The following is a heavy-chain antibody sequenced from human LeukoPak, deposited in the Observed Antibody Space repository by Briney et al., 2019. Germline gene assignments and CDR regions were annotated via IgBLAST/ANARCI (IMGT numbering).Heavy chain of an antibody. CDR2: IYNSGST. V-gene: IGHV4-59*01. CDR1: GGPISSYY. D-gene: IGHD1-14*01. J-gene: IGHJ3*02. CDR3: ARLYNGNQGDAFDI. Sequence: SETLSLTCTVSGGPISSYYWSWIRQPPGKGLEWIGYIYNSGSTNYNPSLKSRITISIDTPKNQISLKVNSVTAADTAVYYCARLYNGNQGDAFDIWGQGTMVTVSS.